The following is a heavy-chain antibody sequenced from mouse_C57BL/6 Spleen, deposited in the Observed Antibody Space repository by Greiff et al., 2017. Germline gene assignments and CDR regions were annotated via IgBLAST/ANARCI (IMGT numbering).Heavy chain of an antibody. CDR1: GYAFTNYL. Sequence: QVQLQQSGAELVRPGTSVKVSCKASGYAFTNYLIAWVKQRPGQGLDWVGVINPGSGGTNYKEKFKGKSTLTADKSSSTAYMQLSSLTSEDSAVYFCARERDGYYFDYWGQGTTLTGSS. D-gene: IGHD2-3*01. CDR3: ARERDGYYFDY. CDR2: INPGSGGT. J-gene: IGHJ2*01. V-gene: IGHV1-54*01.